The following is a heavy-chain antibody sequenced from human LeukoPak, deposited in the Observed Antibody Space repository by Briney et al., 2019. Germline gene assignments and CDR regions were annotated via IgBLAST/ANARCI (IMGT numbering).Heavy chain of an antibody. J-gene: IGHJ4*02. CDR3: ASLYTGN. V-gene: IGHV4-39*07. CDR1: GGSVSSNSNY. D-gene: IGHD1-14*01. CDR2: ISHSGST. Sequence: SETLSLTCTVSGGSVSSNSNYWSWIRQHPGKGLERVGEISHSGSTNHNPSLKSRVTISLDTSKNQFSLNLNSVTAADTAVYYCASLYTGNWGQGTLVTVSS.